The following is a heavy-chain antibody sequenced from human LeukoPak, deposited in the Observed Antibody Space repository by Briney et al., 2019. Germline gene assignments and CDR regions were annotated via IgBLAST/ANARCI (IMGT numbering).Heavy chain of an antibody. V-gene: IGHV3-30*02. CDR3: AKDTASCCSGPFDY. J-gene: IGHJ4*02. CDR2: IRYDGSNK. CDR1: GFTFSSYG. Sequence: GGSLRLSCAASGFTFSSYGMHWVRQAPGKGLEWVAFIRYDGSNKYYADSVKGRFTISRDNSKNTLYLQMNSLRAEDTAVYYCAKDTASCCSGPFDYWGQGTLVTVSS. D-gene: IGHD2-2*01.